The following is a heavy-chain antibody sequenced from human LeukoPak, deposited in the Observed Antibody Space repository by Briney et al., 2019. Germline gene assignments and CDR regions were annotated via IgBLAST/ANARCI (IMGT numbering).Heavy chain of an antibody. CDR3: ATLEYFVTGFGYFDY. Sequence: SETLSLTCTVSGDSISSYYWSWIRQPPGKGLEWIGYVSYSGSTNYNPSLTTRVTISVDTSKNQFSLKLRSVTAADTAVYFCATLEYFVTGFGYFDYWGQETVVTVSS. CDR1: GDSISSYY. D-gene: IGHD3/OR15-3a*01. J-gene: IGHJ4*02. V-gene: IGHV4-59*01. CDR2: VSYSGST.